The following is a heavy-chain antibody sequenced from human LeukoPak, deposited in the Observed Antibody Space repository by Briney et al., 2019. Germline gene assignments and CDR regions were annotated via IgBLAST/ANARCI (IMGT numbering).Heavy chain of an antibody. CDR1: GFTFDDYA. J-gene: IGHJ5*02. V-gene: IGHV3-9*01. CDR2: ISWNSGSI. CDR3: AKDSLGFGP. Sequence: GGSLRLSCAASGFTFDDYAMHWVRQAPGKGLEWVSGISWNSGSIGYADSVKGRFTISRDNAKNSLYLQMNSLRAEDTALYYCAKDSLGFGPWGQGTLVTVSS.